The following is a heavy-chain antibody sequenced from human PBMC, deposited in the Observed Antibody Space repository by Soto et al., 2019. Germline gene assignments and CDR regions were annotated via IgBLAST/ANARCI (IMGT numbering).Heavy chain of an antibody. CDR3: ARRGESYYDFWSGYYEVYYFDY. D-gene: IGHD3-3*01. J-gene: IGHJ4*02. CDR2: IYYSGST. Sequence: SETLSLTCTVSGGSISSYYWSWIRQPPGKGLEWIGYIYYSGSTNYNPSLKSRVTISVDTSKNQFSLKLSSVTAADTAVYYCARRGESYYDFWSGYYEVYYFDYWGQGTLVTVSS. V-gene: IGHV4-59*01. CDR1: GGSISSYY.